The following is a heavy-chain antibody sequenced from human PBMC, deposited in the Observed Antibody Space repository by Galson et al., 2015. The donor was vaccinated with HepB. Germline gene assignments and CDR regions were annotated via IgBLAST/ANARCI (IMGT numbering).Heavy chain of an antibody. CDR1: GFTFSSYG. CDR3: ARVPYGDYVFSYFDY. Sequence: SLRLSCAASGFTFSSYGMHWVRQAPGKGLEWVAVIWYDGSNKYYADSVKGRFTISRDNSKNTLYLQMNSLRAEDTAVYYCARVPYGDYVFSYFDYWGQGTLVTVSS. V-gene: IGHV3-33*08. CDR2: IWYDGSNK. J-gene: IGHJ4*02. D-gene: IGHD4-17*01.